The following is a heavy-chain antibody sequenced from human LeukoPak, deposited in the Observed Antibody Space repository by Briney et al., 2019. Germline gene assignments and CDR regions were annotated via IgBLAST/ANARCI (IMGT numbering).Heavy chain of an antibody. V-gene: IGHV3-7*03. J-gene: IGHJ5*02. CDR3: AKNEVDIVVVVAARPPNWFDP. D-gene: IGHD2-15*01. CDR1: TFTFSNYW. Sequence: GSLRLSCAASTFTFSNYWMSWVRQAPGKGLEWVANIKQDGSEKYYVDSVKGRFTTSRDNAKTSLYLQMNSLRAEDTAVYYCAKNEVDIVVVVAARPPNWFDPWGQGTLVTVSS. CDR2: IKQDGSEK.